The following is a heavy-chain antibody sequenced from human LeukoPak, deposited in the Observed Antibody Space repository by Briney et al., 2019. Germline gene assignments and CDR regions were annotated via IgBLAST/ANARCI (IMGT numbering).Heavy chain of an antibody. J-gene: IGHJ3*02. CDR2: INPNSGGT. CDR1: GYTFTSYG. CDR3: ARQLRFLEWNDAFDI. D-gene: IGHD3-3*01. V-gene: IGHV1-2*02. Sequence: ASVKVSCKASGYTFTSYGISWVRQAPGQGLERMGWINPNSGGTNYAQKFQGRVTMTRDTSISTAYMELSRLRSDDTAVYYCARQLRFLEWNDAFDIWGQGTMVTVSS.